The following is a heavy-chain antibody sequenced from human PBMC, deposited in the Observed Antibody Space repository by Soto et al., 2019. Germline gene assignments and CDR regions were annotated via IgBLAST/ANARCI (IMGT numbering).Heavy chain of an antibody. CDR3: ARGVPATQSLDY. Sequence: SETLSLTCTVSGGSISRGGYYWSWIRQHPGKGLEWIGYIYYSGSTYYNPSLKSRVTISVDTSKNQFSLKLSSVTAADTAVYYCARGVPATQSLDYWGQGTLVTVSS. V-gene: IGHV4-31*03. D-gene: IGHD2-2*01. CDR1: GGSISRGGYY. CDR2: IYYSGST. J-gene: IGHJ4*02.